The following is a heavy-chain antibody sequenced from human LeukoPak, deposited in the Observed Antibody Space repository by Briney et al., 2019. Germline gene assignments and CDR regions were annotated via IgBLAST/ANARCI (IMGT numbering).Heavy chain of an antibody. CDR3: ARVYSSSSGKAFDI. J-gene: IGHJ3*02. D-gene: IGHD6-6*01. Sequence: GGSLRLSCAASGFTFSTYWMTWVRQAPGKGLEWVANIKQDGSETHFVDSVKGRFTISRDNAKNSLYLQMNSLRAEDTAVYFCARVYSSSSGKAFDIWGQGTMDTVSS. CDR2: IKQDGSET. V-gene: IGHV3-7*01. CDR1: GFTFSTYW.